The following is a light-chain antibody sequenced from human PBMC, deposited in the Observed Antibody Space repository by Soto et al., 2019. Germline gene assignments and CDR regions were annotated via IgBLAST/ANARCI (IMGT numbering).Light chain of an antibody. J-gene: IGKJ2*01. CDR1: QGISNS. CDR2: AAS. CDR3: QKYNSAPHT. Sequence: DIQMTQSPSSLSAYVGDRVTITCRASQGISNSLAWYQQKPGKVPKLLIYAASTLQSGVPSRFSGSGSGTDFTLTISSLQTEDVATYYCQKYNSAPHTFGQGTKLEIK. V-gene: IGKV1-27*01.